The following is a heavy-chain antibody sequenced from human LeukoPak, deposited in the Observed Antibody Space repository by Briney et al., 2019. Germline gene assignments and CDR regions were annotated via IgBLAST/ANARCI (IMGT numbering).Heavy chain of an antibody. V-gene: IGHV1-18*04. CDR2: ISTSNGDK. J-gene: IGHJ4*02. Sequence: VASVKVSCKASGSTFPSHAITWLRQDPGQGPEWMGWISTSNGDKNYLQTLQGRITLTIDTSTTTAYMELRSLTSDDTAVYYCATRGITAARLDYWGQGTLVTVSS. CDR1: GSTFPSHA. CDR3: ATRGITAARLDY. D-gene: IGHD2-2*01.